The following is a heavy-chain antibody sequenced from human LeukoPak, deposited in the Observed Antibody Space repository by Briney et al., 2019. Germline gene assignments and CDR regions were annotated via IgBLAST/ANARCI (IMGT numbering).Heavy chain of an antibody. CDR1: GYTFTSYG. V-gene: IGHV1-18*01. Sequence: ASVKVSCKASGYTFTSYGISWVRQAPGQGLEWMGWISAYNGNTNYAQKLQGRVTMTTDTSTSTAYMELRSLRSDDTAVYYCASRITMVRGIIINDAFDIWGQGTMVTVSS. D-gene: IGHD3-10*01. CDR3: ASRITMVRGIIINDAFDI. CDR2: ISAYNGNT. J-gene: IGHJ3*02.